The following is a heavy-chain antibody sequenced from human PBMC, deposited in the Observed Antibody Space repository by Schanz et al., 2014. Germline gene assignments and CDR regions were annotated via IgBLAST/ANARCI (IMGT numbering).Heavy chain of an antibody. J-gene: IGHJ6*02. CDR3: ARPLGPNYYYYGLDV. CDR1: GLTFSDYW. CDR2: INSDGSTT. V-gene: IGHV3-74*02. Sequence: EVQLVESGGGLVQPGGSLRLSCAASGLTFSDYWMHWVRQAPGKGLVWVSRINSDGSTTIYADSVKGRFTISRDNAKNTLYLQMNSLRAEDTAVYYCARPLGPNYYYYGLDVWGQGTTVTVSS.